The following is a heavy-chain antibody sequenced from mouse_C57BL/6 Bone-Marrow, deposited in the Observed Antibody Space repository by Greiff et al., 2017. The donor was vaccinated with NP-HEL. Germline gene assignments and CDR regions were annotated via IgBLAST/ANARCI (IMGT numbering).Heavy chain of an antibody. CDR2: IYPGGGYT. CDR3: ARWYYGHWYFDV. Sequence: VQLQQSGAELVRPGTSVKMSCKASGYTFTNYWIGWAKQRPGHGLEWIGDIYPGGGYTNYIEKFKGKATLTADKSSSTAYMQFSSLTSEDSAIYYCARWYYGHWYFDVWGTGTTVTVSS. CDR1: GYTFTNYW. V-gene: IGHV1-63*01. J-gene: IGHJ1*03. D-gene: IGHD1-1*01.